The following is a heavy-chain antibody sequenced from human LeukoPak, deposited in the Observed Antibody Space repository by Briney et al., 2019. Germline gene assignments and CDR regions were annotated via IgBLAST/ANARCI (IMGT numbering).Heavy chain of an antibody. CDR2: IYTSGST. J-gene: IGHJ4*02. V-gene: IGHV4-59*10. D-gene: IGHD6-13*01. CDR3: AKSNRDSSSWHVSNY. Sequence: KPSETLSLTCAVYGESFNDYYWSWIRQPPGKGLEWIGRIYTSGSTNYNPSLKSRVTISVDTSKNQFSLKLSSVTAADTAVYYCAKSNRDSSSWHVSNYWGQGTLVTVSS. CDR1: GESFNDYY.